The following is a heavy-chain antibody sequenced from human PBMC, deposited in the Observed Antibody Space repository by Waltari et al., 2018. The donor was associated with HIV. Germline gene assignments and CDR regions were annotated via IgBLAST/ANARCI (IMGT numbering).Heavy chain of an antibody. V-gene: IGHV4-59*01. CDR3: ARDRDFWSGHYYYYGMDV. D-gene: IGHD3-3*01. CDR2: IYSSGST. J-gene: IGHJ6*02. CDR1: GGTISRYY. Sequence: QVQLQESAPGLVKPSETLSLTCTVSGGTISRYYWSWIRQPPGKGLEWIGYIYSSGSTNYNPSLKSRVTISVDTSKNQFSLKLSSVTAADTAVYYCARDRDFWSGHYYYYGMDVWGQGTTVTVSS.